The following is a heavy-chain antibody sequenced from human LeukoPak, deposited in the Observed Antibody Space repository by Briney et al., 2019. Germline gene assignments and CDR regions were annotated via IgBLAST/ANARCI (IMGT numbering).Heavy chain of an antibody. V-gene: IGHV1-69*13. CDR2: IIPIFGTA. J-gene: IGHJ5*02. CDR3: ARGSRGPYDSSGYYYH. D-gene: IGHD3-22*01. Sequence: SVKVSCKASGYTLTSYYLHWVRQAPGQGLEWMGGIIPIFGTANYAQKFQGRVTITADESTSTAYMELSSLRSEDTAVYYCARGSRGPYDSSGYYYHWGQGTLVTVSS. CDR1: GYTLTSYY.